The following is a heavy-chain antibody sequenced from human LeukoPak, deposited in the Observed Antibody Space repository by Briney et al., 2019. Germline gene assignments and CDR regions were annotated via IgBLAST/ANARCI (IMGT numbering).Heavy chain of an antibody. CDR3: AKGGYDSSGYSDY. CDR1: GFTFISYG. D-gene: IGHD3-22*01. J-gene: IGHJ4*02. CDR2: IKQDGSEK. Sequence: PGGSLRLSCAASGFTFISYGMQWVRQAPGKGLEWVANIKQDGSEKYYVDSVKGRFTISRDNAKNSLYLQMNSLRAEDTAVYYCAKGGYDSSGYSDYWGQGTLVTVSS. V-gene: IGHV3-7*01.